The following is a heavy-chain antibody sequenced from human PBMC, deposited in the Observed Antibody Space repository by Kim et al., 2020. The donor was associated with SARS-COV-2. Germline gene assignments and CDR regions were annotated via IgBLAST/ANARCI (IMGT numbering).Heavy chain of an antibody. V-gene: IGHV1-3*04. J-gene: IGHJ4*02. CDR2: INIADGNT. CDR3: ARGGPFSGSGSPFDF. Sequence: ASVKVSCKASGYTFSKNGMDWVRQAPGQRLEWMGWINIADGNTEYSEKFYGRLTITRDTSASATYLELSGLTSEDSDDDYCARGGPFSGSGSPFDFWGRGTLVHVSS. D-gene: IGHD3-10*01. CDR1: GYTFSKNG.